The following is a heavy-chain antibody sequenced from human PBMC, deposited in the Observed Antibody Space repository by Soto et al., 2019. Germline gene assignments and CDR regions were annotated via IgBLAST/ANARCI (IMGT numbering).Heavy chain of an antibody. CDR1: GGSINSGGYC. V-gene: IGHV4-31*03. J-gene: IGHJ4*02. Sequence: SETLSLTCTVSGGSINSGGYCWSWIRQHPGKGLDWIGCISYGGSTSYNPSLKSRVTISVDTSKNQFSLKLSSVTAADTAVYYCARVGPGVWWGSFDYWGQGTLVTVSS. CDR3: ARVGPGVWWGSFDY. D-gene: IGHD3-16*01. CDR2: ISYGGST.